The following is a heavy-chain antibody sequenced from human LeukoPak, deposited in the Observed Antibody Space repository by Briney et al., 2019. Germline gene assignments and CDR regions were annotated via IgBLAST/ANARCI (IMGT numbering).Heavy chain of an antibody. V-gene: IGHV4-34*01. CDR3: ARVGFLEWLARPYYYMDV. Sequence: SETLSLTCAVYGGSFSGYYWSWIRQPPGKGLEWIGEINHSGSTDYNPSLKSRVTISVDTSKNQFSLKLSSVTAADTAVYYCARVGFLEWLARPYYYMDVWGKGTTVTVSS. CDR1: GGSFSGYY. D-gene: IGHD3-3*01. J-gene: IGHJ6*03. CDR2: INHSGST.